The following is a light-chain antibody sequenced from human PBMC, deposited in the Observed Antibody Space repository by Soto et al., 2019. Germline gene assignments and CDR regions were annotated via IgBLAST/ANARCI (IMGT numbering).Light chain of an antibody. CDR3: ASWDDSLKGYV. V-gene: IGLV1-47*01. J-gene: IGLJ1*01. CDR2: RNY. CDR1: SSNIGNNY. Sequence: QSVLTQPPSASGPPGQRVTISCSGISSNIGNNYVYWYQQVPGTAPKLLICRNYVRPSGVPDRFSGSKSGTSASLAISGLRSEDEADYYCASWDDSLKGYVFGTGTKVTVL.